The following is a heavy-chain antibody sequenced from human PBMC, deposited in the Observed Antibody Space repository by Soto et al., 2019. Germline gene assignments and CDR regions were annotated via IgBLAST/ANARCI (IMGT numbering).Heavy chain of an antibody. CDR2: IKSKTAGGTT. D-gene: IGHD6-6*01. Sequence: PGGSLRLSCAASGFIFSNAWMSWVRQAPGKGLEWVGRIKSKTAGGTTDYGAAVKGRFTISRDDSKNTMYLQMDSLKTQDTAVYYCATGLSSSSSGWGQGTLVTVSS. J-gene: IGHJ4*02. V-gene: IGHV3-15*01. CDR3: ATGLSSSSSG. CDR1: GFIFSNAW.